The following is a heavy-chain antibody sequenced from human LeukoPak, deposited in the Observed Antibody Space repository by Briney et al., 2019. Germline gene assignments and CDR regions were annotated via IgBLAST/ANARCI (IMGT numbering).Heavy chain of an antibody. CDR1: GGSISSYY. V-gene: IGHV4-4*07. CDR3: ARDRRYYDFWSGYYA. Sequence: SETLSLTCTVSGGSISSYYWSWIRQPAGKGLEWIGRIYTSGSTKYNPSLKSRVTISVDTSKNQFSLKLSSVTAADTAVYYCARDRRYYDFWSGYYAWGQGTLVTVSS. D-gene: IGHD3-3*01. CDR2: IYTSGST. J-gene: IGHJ4*02.